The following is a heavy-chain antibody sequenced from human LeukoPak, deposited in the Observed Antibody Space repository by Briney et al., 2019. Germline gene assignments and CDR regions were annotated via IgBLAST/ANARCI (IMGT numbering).Heavy chain of an antibody. CDR3: ARAVGRGSGGHFDY. J-gene: IGHJ4*02. V-gene: IGHV3-66*01. CDR1: GFTVSSNY. CDR2: IYSGGST. Sequence: GGSLRLSCAASGFTVSSNYMSWVRQAPGKGLEWVSVIYSGGSTYYADSVKGRFTISRDNSKNTLYLQMNSLRAEDTAVYYCARAVGRGSGGHFDYWGQGNLVTVSS. D-gene: IGHD2-15*01.